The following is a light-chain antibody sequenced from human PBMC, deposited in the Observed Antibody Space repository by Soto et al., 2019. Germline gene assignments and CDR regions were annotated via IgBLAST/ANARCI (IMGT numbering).Light chain of an antibody. CDR1: QSVSSSF. V-gene: IGKV3-20*01. J-gene: IGKJ5*01. CDR3: LQDYHLPIT. CDR2: GAS. Sequence: EIVLTQSPGTLSLSPGERATLSCRASQSVSSSFLAWYQQKPGQAPRLLIYGASNRATGIPDRFSGSGSGTDFTLTISRLEPEDFAVYYCLQDYHLPITFGQGTRLEIK.